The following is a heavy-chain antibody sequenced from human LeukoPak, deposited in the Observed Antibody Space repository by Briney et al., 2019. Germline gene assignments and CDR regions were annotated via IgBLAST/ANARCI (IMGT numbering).Heavy chain of an antibody. CDR2: INPNSGGT. Sequence: ASVKVSCKASGYTFTGYYMHWVRQAPGQGLEWMGWINPNSGGTNYAQKFQGRVTMTRDTSISTAYMELSRLRSDATAVYYCARGTMVRGVIAYITFDYWGQGTLVTVSS. CDR1: GYTFTGYY. V-gene: IGHV1-2*02. D-gene: IGHD3-10*01. J-gene: IGHJ4*02. CDR3: ARGTMVRGVIAYITFDY.